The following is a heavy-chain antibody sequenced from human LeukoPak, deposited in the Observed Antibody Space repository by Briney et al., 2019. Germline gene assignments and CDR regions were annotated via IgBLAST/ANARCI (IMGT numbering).Heavy chain of an antibody. J-gene: IGHJ4*02. Sequence: GGSLRLSCAASGFSFSSFEMNWVRQAPGKGLELLSYITNTGRTIYYADSVKGRFTISRDNAQNSLYLQMNSLRGEDTAIDYCARGGAYGMMGYWGQGTLVTVSS. D-gene: IGHD4-17*01. V-gene: IGHV3-48*03. CDR2: ITNTGRTI. CDR3: ARGGAYGMMGY. CDR1: GFSFSSFE.